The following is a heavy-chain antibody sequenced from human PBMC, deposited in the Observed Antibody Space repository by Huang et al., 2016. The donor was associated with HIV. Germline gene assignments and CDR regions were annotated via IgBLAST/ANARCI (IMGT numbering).Heavy chain of an antibody. J-gene: IGHJ3*02. D-gene: IGHD3-22*01. CDR3: ARDPKYHRIGYYRQRRGIDI. Sequence: QIQLMQSGPELKQPGASVKVSCKASGYTFTSYGITWVRQAPGQGPAGLGWISASSGDTEHAQKFQGRVTLTTDTSTNIAYMELRSLRSDDTAKYYCARDPKYHRIGYYRQRRGIDIWGQGTMVIVSS. CDR1: GYTFTSYG. V-gene: IGHV1-18*01. CDR2: ISASSGDT.